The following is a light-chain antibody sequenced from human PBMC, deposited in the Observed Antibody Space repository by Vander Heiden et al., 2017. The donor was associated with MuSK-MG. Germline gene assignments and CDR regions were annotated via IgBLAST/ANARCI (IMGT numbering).Light chain of an antibody. CDR2: WAS. CDR1: QSVLYSSNNKNH. Sequence: DIVMTQSPDSLAVSLGERATINCKSSQSVLYSSNNKNHLAWYQQKPGQPPKLLIYWASTRESGVPDRFSGRGSGTDFTLTISSLQAEDVAVYYCQQEDSTLWTFGEGTKVEIK. V-gene: IGKV4-1*01. CDR3: QQEDSTLWT. J-gene: IGKJ1*01.